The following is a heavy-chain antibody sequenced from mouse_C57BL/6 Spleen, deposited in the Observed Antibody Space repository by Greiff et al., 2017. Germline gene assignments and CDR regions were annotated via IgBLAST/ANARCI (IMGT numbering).Heavy chain of an antibody. CDR1: GYTFTSYW. J-gene: IGHJ3*01. D-gene: IGHD2-4*01. CDR3: ARGDYDPWFAY. Sequence: QVQLQQPGAELVKPGAPVKLSCKASGYTFTSYWMHWVKQRPGQGLEWIGMIHPNSGSTNYNEKFKSKATLTVDKSSSTAYMQLSSLTSEDSAVYYCARGDYDPWFAYWGQGTLVTVSA. CDR2: IHPNSGST. V-gene: IGHV1-64*01.